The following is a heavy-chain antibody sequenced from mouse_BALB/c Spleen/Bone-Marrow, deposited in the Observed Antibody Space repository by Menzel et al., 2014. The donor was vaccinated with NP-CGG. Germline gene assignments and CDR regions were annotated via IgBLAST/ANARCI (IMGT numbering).Heavy chain of an antibody. CDR1: GFNIKDTY. V-gene: IGHV14-3*02. Sequence: DVQLGESGAELVKPGASVKLSCTASGFNIKDTYMHWVKQRPEQGLEWIGRIDPANGNTKYDPKFQGKATITADTSSNTAYLQLSSLTSEDAAVYYCARPIFLWGQGTSVTVSS. CDR3: ARPIFL. J-gene: IGHJ4*01. CDR2: IDPANGNT.